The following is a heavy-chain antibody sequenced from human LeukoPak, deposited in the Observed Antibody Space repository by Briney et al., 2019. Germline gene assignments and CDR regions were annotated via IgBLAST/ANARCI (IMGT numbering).Heavy chain of an antibody. D-gene: IGHD3-10*01. CDR2: FYYSGST. CDR1: GGSLSSYH. CDR3: ARGHYEFGELANWFDP. J-gene: IGHJ5*02. Sequence: MASETLSLTCTVSGGSLSSYHWSWVRQPPGKGLEWVGHFYYSGSTSSNPSPKSRVTISVDTSKNQFSLKLSSVTAADTAVYYCARGHYEFGELANWFDPWGQGTLVTVSS. V-gene: IGHV4-59*01.